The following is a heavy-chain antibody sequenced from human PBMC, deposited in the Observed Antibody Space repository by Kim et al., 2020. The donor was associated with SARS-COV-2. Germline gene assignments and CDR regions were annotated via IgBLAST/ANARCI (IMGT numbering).Heavy chain of an antibody. J-gene: IGHJ4*02. CDR3: AKIAPMWYSSGWYDY. Sequence: GGSLRLSCAASGFTFSSYAMHWVRQAPGKGLEWVAVIWYDGSNKYYADSVKGRFTISRDNSKNTLYLQMNSLRAEDTAVYYCAKIAPMWYSSGWYDYWGQGTLVTVSS. CDR1: GFTFSSYA. V-gene: IGHV3-33*06. CDR2: IWYDGSNK. D-gene: IGHD6-19*01.